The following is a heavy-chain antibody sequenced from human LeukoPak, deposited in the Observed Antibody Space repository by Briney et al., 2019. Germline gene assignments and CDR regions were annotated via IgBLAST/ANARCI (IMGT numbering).Heavy chain of an antibody. D-gene: IGHD3-9*01. CDR2: IKQDGSEE. Sequence: PGASLRLYCAASGFIFKSYWMSWVRQAPGKGLDWVANIKQDGSEENYVYSVRDRFTISRDNAKKSLYLQMNSLRAEDTAVYYCARNPYDILTGFYKNPGGFDFWGQGTLVTVSS. CDR1: GFIFKSYW. J-gene: IGHJ4*02. CDR3: ARNPYDILTGFYKNPGGFDF. V-gene: IGHV3-7*01.